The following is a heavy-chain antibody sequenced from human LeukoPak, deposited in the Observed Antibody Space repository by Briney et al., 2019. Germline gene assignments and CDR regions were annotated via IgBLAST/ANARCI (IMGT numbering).Heavy chain of an antibody. Sequence: PGTSLRLSCAASGFTCISYAIHWVRQAPGKGLEWVAVISFHGTDSFYADSVKGRFTISRDNSKNTLYLQMRSLRADDTAVYYCARPRAPVTRLSSFDIWGQGTMVTVSS. CDR1: GFTCISYA. CDR3: ARPRAPVTRLSSFDI. CDR2: ISFHGTDS. V-gene: IGHV3-30*04. J-gene: IGHJ3*02. D-gene: IGHD4-17*01.